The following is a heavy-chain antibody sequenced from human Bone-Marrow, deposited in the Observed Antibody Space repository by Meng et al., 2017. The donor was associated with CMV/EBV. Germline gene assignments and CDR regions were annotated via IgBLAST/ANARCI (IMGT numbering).Heavy chain of an antibody. CDR1: GFTFSSYW. CDR3: ARENDQRPSYDFWSGYYKVHYYGMDV. J-gene: IGHJ6*02. V-gene: IGHV3-74*01. Sequence: GESLKISCAASGFTFSSYWMHWVRQAPGKGLVWVSRINSDGSSTSYADSVKGRFTISRDNAKNTLYLQMNSLRAEDTAVYYCARENDQRPSYDFWSGYYKVHYYGMDVCGQGTTVTASS. CDR2: INSDGSST. D-gene: IGHD3-3*01.